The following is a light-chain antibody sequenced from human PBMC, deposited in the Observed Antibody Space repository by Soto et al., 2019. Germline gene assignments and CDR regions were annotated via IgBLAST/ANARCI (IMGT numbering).Light chain of an antibody. V-gene: IGKV3-20*01. CDR3: QQYDKSPLT. Sequence: EIVLTQSPGTLSLSPGERATLSCRASQSVSSSYLAWYQQKPGHAPRLLIYGASSSATGIPDRFSGSGSGTDFTLTISRLEPEDFAVYYCQQYDKSPLTFGGGTKVEIK. CDR2: GAS. J-gene: IGKJ4*01. CDR1: QSVSSSY.